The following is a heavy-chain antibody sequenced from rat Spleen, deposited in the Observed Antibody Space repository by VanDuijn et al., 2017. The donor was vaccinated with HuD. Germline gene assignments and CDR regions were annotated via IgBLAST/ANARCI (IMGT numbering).Heavy chain of an antibody. V-gene: IGHV2-43*01. J-gene: IGHJ2*01. Sequence: QVQLKESGPGLVQPSQTLSLSCTVSGFSLTSYHVSWVRQPPGKGLEWMGVMWSGGSTAYNSALKSRLSISRDTSKNQVFLKMNSLQTDDTGTYYCTIHPRYWGQGVMVTVSS. D-gene: IGHD3-1*01. CDR1: GFSLTSYH. CDR2: MWSGGST. CDR3: TIHPRY.